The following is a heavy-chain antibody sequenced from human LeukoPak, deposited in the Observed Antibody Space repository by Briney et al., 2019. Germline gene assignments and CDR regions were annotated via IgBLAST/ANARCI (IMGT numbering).Heavy chain of an antibody. J-gene: IGHJ4*02. CDR1: GFTFNSYA. Sequence: PGGSLRLSCAASGFTFNSYAMSWVRQAPGKGLEWVSAISGSGDNTYYADSVKGRFTISRDNSKNTLYLQMNSLRAEDTAVYYCAKEEGGYSGYCECWGQGTLVTVSS. CDR2: ISGSGDNT. CDR3: AKEEGGYSGYCEC. V-gene: IGHV3-23*01. D-gene: IGHD5-12*01.